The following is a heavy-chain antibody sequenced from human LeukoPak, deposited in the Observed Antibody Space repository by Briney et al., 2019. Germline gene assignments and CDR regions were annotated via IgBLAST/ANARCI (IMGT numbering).Heavy chain of an antibody. J-gene: IGHJ4*02. D-gene: IGHD5-18*01. V-gene: IGHV3-23*01. Sequence: GGSLRLSCAASGFTFSSYAMSWVRQAPGKGLEWVSAISGSGGSTYYADSVKGRFTISRDNSKNTLYLQMDSLRAEDTAVYYCAKDLRYSYGPSDYWGQGTLVTASS. CDR2: ISGSGGST. CDR3: AKDLRYSYGPSDY. CDR1: GFTFSSYA.